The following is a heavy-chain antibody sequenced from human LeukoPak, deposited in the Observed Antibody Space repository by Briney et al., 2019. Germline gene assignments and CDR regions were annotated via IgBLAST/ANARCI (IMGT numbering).Heavy chain of an antibody. J-gene: IGHJ6*02. V-gene: IGHV4-34*01. CDR1: GGSFSGYY. D-gene: IGHD3-22*01. Sequence: SKTLSLTCAVYGGSFSGYYWSWIRQPPGKGLEWNGEINHSGSTNYNPSLKSRVTISVDTSKNQFSLKLSSVTAADTAVYYCARGRYYYDSSGYYYPYYYYGMDVWGQGTTVTVSS. CDR3: ARGRYYYDSSGYYYPYYYYGMDV. CDR2: INHSGST.